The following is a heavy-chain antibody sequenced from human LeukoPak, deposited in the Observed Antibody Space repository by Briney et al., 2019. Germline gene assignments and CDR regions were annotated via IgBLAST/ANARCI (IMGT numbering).Heavy chain of an antibody. J-gene: IGHJ4*02. CDR2: IIPIFGTA. V-gene: IGHV1-69*13. Sequence: GASVKVSCKASGGTFSSYAISWVRQAPGQGLEWMGGIIPIFGTANYAQKFQGRVTITADESTSTAYMELSSLRSEDTAVYYCEREARIADNFDYWGQGTLVTVSS. D-gene: IGHD6-13*01. CDR3: EREARIADNFDY. CDR1: GGTFSSYA.